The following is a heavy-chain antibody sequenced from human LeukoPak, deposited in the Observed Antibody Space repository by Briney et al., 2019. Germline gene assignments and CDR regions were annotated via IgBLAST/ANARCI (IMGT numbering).Heavy chain of an antibody. CDR3: ATKDGYNCLNF. V-gene: IGHV1-18*01. D-gene: IGHD5-24*01. CDR1: GYTLTTYG. Sequence: ASVKVSCKASGYTLTTYGISWVRQAPGQGLEWMGWISADNGNTNYAQKVQGRVTMTTDTSTSTAYMELRSLRSDDTAVYYCATKDGYNCLNFRGQGTLVTVSS. CDR2: ISADNGNT. J-gene: IGHJ4*02.